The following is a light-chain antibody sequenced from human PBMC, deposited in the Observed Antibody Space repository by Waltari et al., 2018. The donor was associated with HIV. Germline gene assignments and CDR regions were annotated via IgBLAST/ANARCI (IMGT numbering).Light chain of an antibody. J-gene: IGLJ3*02. CDR2: DVT. CDR1: SRDICDYNY. CDR3: CSFAGSYTLV. V-gene: IGLV2-11*01. Sequence: QSALTQPRPVSGSPGQSVTISCTGTSRDICDYNYVPWYQQHPGKAPKLMIYDVTKRPSGVPDRFSGSKSGNTASLTISGLQAEDEAAYYCCSFAGSYTLVFGGGTKLTVL.